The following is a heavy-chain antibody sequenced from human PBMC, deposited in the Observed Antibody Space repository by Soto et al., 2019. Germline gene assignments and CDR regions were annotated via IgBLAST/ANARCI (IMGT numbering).Heavy chain of an antibody. D-gene: IGHD2-21*02. CDR3: VQSRCGGDCLQSYSSHSYYGLDV. Sequence: QITLKESGPTLVKPTQTLTLTCTFSGFSLSTTGVGVGWIRQPPGKALEWLPLIYWDDDKRYNPSLNSRLTITKDTSKNQVVLAMTNMDPVDTATYYCVQSRCGGDCLQSYSSHSYYGLDVWGQGTTVTVSS. CDR2: IYWDDDK. CDR1: GFSLSTTGVG. V-gene: IGHV2-5*02. J-gene: IGHJ6*02.